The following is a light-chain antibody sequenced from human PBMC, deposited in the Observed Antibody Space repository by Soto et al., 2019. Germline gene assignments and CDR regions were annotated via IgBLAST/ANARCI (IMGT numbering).Light chain of an antibody. V-gene: IGKV3-20*01. CDR1: QTISSIY. CDR2: GTS. Sequence: EIVLTQSPGTLSVSPGERATLSCRASQTISSIYLAWYQQKPGQAPSLLIYGTSSRATGIPDRFSGSGSGTDFTLTISRLEPEDSAIYYCQQYGSWTFGQGTKVEIK. J-gene: IGKJ1*01. CDR3: QQYGSWT.